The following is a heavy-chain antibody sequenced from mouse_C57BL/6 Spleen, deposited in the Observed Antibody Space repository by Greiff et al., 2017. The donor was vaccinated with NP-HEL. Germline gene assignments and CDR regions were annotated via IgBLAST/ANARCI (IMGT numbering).Heavy chain of an antibody. D-gene: IGHD1-1*01. CDR3: ARGRKTVVEDYAMDY. CDR2: IDPSDSET. V-gene: IGHV1-52*01. CDR1: GYTFTSYW. Sequence: QVQLQQPGAELVRPGSSVKLSCKASGYTFTSYWMHWVKQRPIQGLEWIGNIDPSDSETHYNQKFKDKATLTVDKSSSTAYMQLSSLTSEDSAVYYCARGRKTVVEDYAMDYWGQGTSVTVSS. J-gene: IGHJ4*01.